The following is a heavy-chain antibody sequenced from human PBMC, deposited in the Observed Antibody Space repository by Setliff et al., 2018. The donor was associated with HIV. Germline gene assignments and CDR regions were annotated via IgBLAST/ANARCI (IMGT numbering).Heavy chain of an antibody. D-gene: IGHD6-19*01. CDR1: GYTFTGYY. CDR3: ARVPVSSYYYYMDV. J-gene: IGHJ6*03. Sequence: ASVKVSCKASGYTFTGYYMHWVRQAPGQGLEWMGWINTYNGYTRHAQTLQGRLTMTTDMSTSTTYMELRSLRTDDTALYYCARVPVSSYYYYMDVWGKGTTVTVSS. V-gene: IGHV1-18*04. CDR2: INTYNGYT.